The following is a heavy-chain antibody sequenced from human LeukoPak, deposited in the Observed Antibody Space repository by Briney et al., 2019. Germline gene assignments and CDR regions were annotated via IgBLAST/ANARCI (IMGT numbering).Heavy chain of an antibody. J-gene: IGHJ4*02. D-gene: IGHD3-22*01. CDR2: ISWYSGSI. CDR3: AKSLDVVVITSPPDY. V-gene: IGHV3-9*01. Sequence: GGSLRLSCAASGFTFDDYAMHWVRQAPGKGLEWVSGISWYSGSIGYADSVKGRFTISRDNAKNSLYLRAEDTALYYCAKSLDVVVITSPPDYWGQGTLVTVSS. CDR1: GFTFDDYA.